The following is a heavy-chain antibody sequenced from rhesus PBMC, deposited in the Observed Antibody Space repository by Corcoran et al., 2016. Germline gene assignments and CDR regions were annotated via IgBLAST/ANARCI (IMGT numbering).Heavy chain of an antibody. V-gene: IGHV3-116*02. CDR1: GVTFSAPS. J-gene: IGHJ4*01. CDR2: SRDKPNGGTT. CDR3: ATMPSGRVDDFQY. Sequence: EVRLVESGGGLVQPGGSLRLSCVVSGVTFSAPSMSLGSPAPGEGPEWIGVSRDKPNGGTTECAASVKGRFIISRDDSKSIASLQMNSLQTGDTAVYYCATMPSGRVDDFQYWGQGVLVTVSS. D-gene: IGHD2-2*01.